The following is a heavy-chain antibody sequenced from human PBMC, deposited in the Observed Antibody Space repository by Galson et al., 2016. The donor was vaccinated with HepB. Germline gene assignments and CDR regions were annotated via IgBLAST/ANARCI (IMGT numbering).Heavy chain of an antibody. CDR2: IFYGGNT. CDR1: GFTVSSYY. Sequence: SLRLSCAASGFTVSSYYMRWVRQAPGKGLEWVSVIFYGGNTYYADSVEGRFPIPSDDSMNTLYLQMNSLTADDTAVYFCARTSYRECTGTRCVNFRYYYYMDVWGKGTTVTVSS. CDR3: ARTSYRECTGTRCVNFRYYYYMDV. J-gene: IGHJ6*03. D-gene: IGHD2-2*01. V-gene: IGHV3-53*01.